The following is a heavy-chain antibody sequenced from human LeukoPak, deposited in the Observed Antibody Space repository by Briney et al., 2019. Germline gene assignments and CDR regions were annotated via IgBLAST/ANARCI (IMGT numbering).Heavy chain of an antibody. Sequence: SETLSLTCTVSGYSISSYYWSWIRQPPGKGLEWIGYIYYSGSTNYNPSLKSRVTISVDTSKNQFSLKLSSVTAADTAVYYCAGRRRTYYYDSSGSRGVYFDYWGQGTLVTVSS. V-gene: IGHV4-59*01. CDR2: IYYSGST. J-gene: IGHJ4*02. D-gene: IGHD3-22*01. CDR1: GYSISSYY. CDR3: AGRRRTYYYDSSGSRGVYFDY.